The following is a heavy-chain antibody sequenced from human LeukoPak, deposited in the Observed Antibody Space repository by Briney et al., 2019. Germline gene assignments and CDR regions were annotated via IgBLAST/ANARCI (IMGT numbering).Heavy chain of an antibody. V-gene: IGHV3-7*03. CDR3: AKWGTLYSSGWIDY. CDR2: IKQDGSEK. Sequence: PGGSLRLSCAASGFTFSSYWMSWVRQAPGKGLEWVANIKQDGSEKYYVDSVKGRFTISRDNSKNTLYLQMNSLRAEDTAVYYCAKWGTLYSSGWIDYWGQGTLVTVSS. CDR1: GFTFSSYW. J-gene: IGHJ4*02. D-gene: IGHD6-19*01.